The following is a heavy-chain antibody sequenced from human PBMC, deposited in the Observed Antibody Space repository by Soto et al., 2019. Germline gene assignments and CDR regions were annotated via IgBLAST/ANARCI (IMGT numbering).Heavy chain of an antibody. V-gene: IGHV4-31*03. Sequence: QVQLQESGPGLVKPSQTLSLTCTVSGGSISSGDYFWSWIRQHPGKGLEWIGYTYYSGRTYYNPSLKSRVIISVDTSKNQLSLKLSSVTAAYSAVYYCARGGIVGASDWFDPWGQGTLVTVSS. CDR3: ARGGIVGASDWFDP. J-gene: IGHJ5*02. D-gene: IGHD1-26*01. CDR1: GGSISSGDYF. CDR2: TYYSGRT.